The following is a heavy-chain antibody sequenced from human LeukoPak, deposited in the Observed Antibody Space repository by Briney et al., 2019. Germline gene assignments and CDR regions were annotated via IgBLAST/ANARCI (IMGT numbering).Heavy chain of an antibody. CDR3: AREGYYDSSGYYNDAFDI. CDR1: GYTFTSYD. Sequence: ASVKVSCKASGYTFTSYDINRVRQATGQGLEWMGWMNPNSGNTGYAQKFQGRVTITRNTSISTAYMELSSLRSEDTAVYYCAREGYYDSSGYYNDAFDIWGQGTMVTVSS. V-gene: IGHV1-8*03. J-gene: IGHJ3*02. CDR2: MNPNSGNT. D-gene: IGHD3-22*01.